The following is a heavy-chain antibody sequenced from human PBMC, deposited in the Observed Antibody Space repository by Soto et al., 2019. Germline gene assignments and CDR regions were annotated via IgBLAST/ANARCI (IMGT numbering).Heavy chain of an antibody. CDR1: GGTFSSYA. Sequence: QVQLVQSGAEVKKPGSSVKVSCKASGGTFSSYAISWVRQAPGQGLEWMGGIIPIFGTANYAQKFQGRVTITADESTRAAYMELSSLRSEDTAVYYCARSIVVVPAADSYYYYYGMDVWGQGTTVTVS. V-gene: IGHV1-69*01. CDR3: ARSIVVVPAADSYYYYYGMDV. D-gene: IGHD2-2*01. CDR2: IIPIFGTA. J-gene: IGHJ6*02.